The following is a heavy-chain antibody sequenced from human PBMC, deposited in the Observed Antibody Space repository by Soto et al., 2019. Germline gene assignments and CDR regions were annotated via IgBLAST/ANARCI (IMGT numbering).Heavy chain of an antibody. V-gene: IGHV3-30*18. J-gene: IGHJ2*01. CDR3: AKDGGNPLWYFDL. CDR2: ISYDGSNK. D-gene: IGHD2-15*01. Sequence: QVQLVESGGGVVQPGRSLRLSCAASGFTFSSYGMHWVRQAPGKGLEWVAVISYDGSNKYYADSVKGRFTISRDNSKNTLYLQMNSLRAEDTAVYYCAKDGGNPLWYFDLWGRGTLVTVSS. CDR1: GFTFSSYG.